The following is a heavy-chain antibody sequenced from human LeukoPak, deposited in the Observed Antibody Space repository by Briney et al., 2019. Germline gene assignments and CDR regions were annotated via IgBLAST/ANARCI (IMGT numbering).Heavy chain of an antibody. V-gene: IGHV3-23*01. CDR3: AKNRKVGASYWYFDL. CDR1: GFTFSSYA. D-gene: IGHD1-26*01. Sequence: PGGSLRLSCAASGFTFSSYAMSWVSQAPGKGLEWVSGISSSGSGGNTYYADYVKGRFTISRDSSKNTLFLHMNTLKAEDTAIYYCAKNRKVGASYWYFDLWGRGTLVTVSS. CDR2: ISSSGSGGNT. J-gene: IGHJ2*01.